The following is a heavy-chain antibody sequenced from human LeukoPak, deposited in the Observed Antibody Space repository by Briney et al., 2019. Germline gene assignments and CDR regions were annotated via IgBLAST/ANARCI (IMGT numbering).Heavy chain of an antibody. CDR1: GFTFSSYS. J-gene: IGHJ5*02. CDR2: IKQDGSEK. D-gene: IGHD3-3*01. V-gene: IGHV3-7*01. CDR3: ARVLQDDFWSGYYTGPWFDP. Sequence: GGSLRLSCAASGFTFSSYSMNWVRQAPGKGLEWVANIKQDGSEKYYVDSVKGRFTISRDNAKNSLYLQMNSLRAEDTAVYYCARVLQDDFWSGYYTGPWFDPWGQGTLVTVSS.